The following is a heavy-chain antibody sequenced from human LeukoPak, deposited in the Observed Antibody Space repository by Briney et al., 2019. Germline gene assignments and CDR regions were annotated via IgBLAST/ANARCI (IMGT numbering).Heavy chain of an antibody. CDR3: AKGSAVSRPYYFDY. Sequence: PGGSLRLSCTASGFTFSSFTMSWVRQAPGKVLEWVSAISGDGGSTYYADSVKGRFTFSRDNSKNTLYLEMASLRAEDTAVYYCAKGSAVSRPYYFDYWGQGTLVTVSS. V-gene: IGHV3-23*01. J-gene: IGHJ4*02. D-gene: IGHD6-13*01. CDR2: ISGDGGST. CDR1: GFTFSSFT.